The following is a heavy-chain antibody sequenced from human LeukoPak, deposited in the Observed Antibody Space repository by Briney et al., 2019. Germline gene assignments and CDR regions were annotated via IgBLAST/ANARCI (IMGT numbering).Heavy chain of an antibody. V-gene: IGHV3-23*01. CDR2: ISGSGGST. J-gene: IGHJ3*02. Sequence: TGGSLRLSCAASGFTFSSYAMSWVRQAPGKGLEWVSAISGSGGSTYYADSVKGRFTISRDNSKNTLYLQTSSLGAEDTAVYYCARLGGYDILTGDAFDIWGQGTMVTVSS. CDR3: ARLGGYDILTGDAFDI. CDR1: GFTFSSYA. D-gene: IGHD3-9*01.